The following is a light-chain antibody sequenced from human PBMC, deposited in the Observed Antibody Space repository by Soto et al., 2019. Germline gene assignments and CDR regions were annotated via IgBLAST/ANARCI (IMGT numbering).Light chain of an antibody. Sequence: IQMTQSPSTLSASVGDRFTITCRSSQSISSWFAWYQQKPGKAPNLLIYASSSLQSGVPSRFSGSGSGTDFTLTISSLQPEDFATYYCQQSYSTTWTFGQGTKVDIK. V-gene: IGKV1-39*01. J-gene: IGKJ1*01. CDR1: QSISSW. CDR2: ASS. CDR3: QQSYSTTWT.